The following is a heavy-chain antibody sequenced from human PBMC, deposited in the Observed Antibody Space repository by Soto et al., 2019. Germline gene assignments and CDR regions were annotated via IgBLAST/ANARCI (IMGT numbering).Heavy chain of an antibody. CDR2: ISSSGTGI. CDR3: ARAYSDAFDI. V-gene: IGHV3-11*01. D-gene: IGHD2-15*01. J-gene: IGHJ3*02. Sequence: GGSLRLSCAASGFTFRDYYMTWIQAPGKGLEWASYISSSGTGIYYPDSVRGRFTISRDNAKNSLYLQMSSLRAEDTAVYYCARAYSDAFDIWGQGTMVTVSS. CDR1: GFTFRDYY.